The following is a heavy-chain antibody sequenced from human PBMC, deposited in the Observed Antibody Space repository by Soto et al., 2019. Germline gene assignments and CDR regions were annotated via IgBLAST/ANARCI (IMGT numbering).Heavy chain of an antibody. D-gene: IGHD5-18*01. Sequence: GGSLRLSCTASGFTFSSYAMSWVRQPPGKGLEWVSAISGSGGSTYYADSVKGRFTISIDNSKNTLYLQMNSLRAEDTAVYYCAKKPDGYGAHPYFDYGGQGTLVTVSS. J-gene: IGHJ4*02. CDR1: GFTFSSYA. CDR3: AKKPDGYGAHPYFDY. CDR2: ISGSGGST. V-gene: IGHV3-23*01.